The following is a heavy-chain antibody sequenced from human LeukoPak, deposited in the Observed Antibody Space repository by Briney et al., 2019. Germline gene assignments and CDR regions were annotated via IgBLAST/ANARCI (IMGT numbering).Heavy chain of an antibody. CDR1: GGPISGSF. V-gene: IGHV4-59*01. D-gene: IGHD4-17*01. Sequence: SETLSLTCTVSGGPISGSFWSWIRQPPGEGLEFIGYIYYTGAGSYNPSLNSRVTMSVDTSKNQFSLNLNSVTSADTAVYYCAKFVTVTIPNWIDPWGQGILVTVSS. CDR3: AKFVTVTIPNWIDP. CDR2: IYYTGAG. J-gene: IGHJ5*02.